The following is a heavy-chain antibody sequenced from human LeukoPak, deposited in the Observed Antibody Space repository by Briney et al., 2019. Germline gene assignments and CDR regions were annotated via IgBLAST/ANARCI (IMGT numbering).Heavy chain of an antibody. V-gene: IGHV3-23*01. CDR1: GFTFSTYA. CDR3: AKKGGTSCYDRINY. Sequence: GGSLRLSCAASGFTFSTYAMSWVRQAPGKGLEWVSVMSGSGDSTYYADSVRGRSTISRDNSKNILYLQMNNLRAEETAVYYCAKKGGTSCYDRINYWGQGTLVTVSS. CDR2: MSGSGDST. J-gene: IGHJ4*02. D-gene: IGHD2-2*01.